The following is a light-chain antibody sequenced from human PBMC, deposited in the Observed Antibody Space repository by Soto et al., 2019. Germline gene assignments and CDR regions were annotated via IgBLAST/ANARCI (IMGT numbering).Light chain of an antibody. J-gene: IGLJ3*02. CDR2: SNN. CDR1: SSNIGSKT. Sequence: QSVLTQPPSASGTPGQRVPISCSGSSSNIGSKTVNWYQQVPGTAPKLLIHSNNQRPSGVPDRFSGSKSGTSASLAISGPQSEDEADYYCASWDDSLNGWVFGGGTKLTVL. CDR3: ASWDDSLNGWV. V-gene: IGLV1-44*01.